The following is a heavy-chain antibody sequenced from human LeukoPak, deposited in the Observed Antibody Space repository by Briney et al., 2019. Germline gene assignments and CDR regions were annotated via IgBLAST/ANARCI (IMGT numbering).Heavy chain of an antibody. Sequence: GESLKISCNGSGYXFTSYWISWVRQMPGKGLEWMGRIDPSDSYTNYSPSFQGHVTISADKSISTAYLQWSSLKASDTAMYYCARHEYCGGDCYPTDYWGQGTLVTVSS. CDR1: GYXFTSYW. CDR2: IDPSDSYT. CDR3: ARHEYCGGDCYPTDY. J-gene: IGHJ4*02. D-gene: IGHD2-21*02. V-gene: IGHV5-10-1*01.